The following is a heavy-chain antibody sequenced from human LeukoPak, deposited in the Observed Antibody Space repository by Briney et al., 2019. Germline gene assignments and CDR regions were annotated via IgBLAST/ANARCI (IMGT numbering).Heavy chain of an antibody. CDR2: INHSGST. Sequence: PSETLSLTCAVYGGSFSGYYWSWIRQPPGKGLEWIGEINHSGSTNYNPSLKSRVTISVDTSKNQFSLKLSSVTAADTAVCYCARGFCMGDSRLDWLSGCYDYWGQGTLVTVSS. CDR1: GGSFSGYY. D-gene: IGHD3/OR15-3a*01. J-gene: IGHJ4*02. CDR3: ARGFCMGDSRLDWLSGCYDY. V-gene: IGHV4-34*01.